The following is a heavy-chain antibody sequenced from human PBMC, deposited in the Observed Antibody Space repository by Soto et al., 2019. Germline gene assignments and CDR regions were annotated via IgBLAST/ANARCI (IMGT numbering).Heavy chain of an antibody. CDR1: GGTFSSYA. CDR2: IIPIFGTA. Sequence: SVKVSCKASGGTFSSYAISWVRQAPGQGLEWMGGIIPIFGTANYAQKFQGRVTITADESTSTAYMELSSLRSEDTAVYYCASRWSSGVPSIAARPDYYYYGMDVWGQGTTVTVSS. V-gene: IGHV1-69*13. D-gene: IGHD6-6*01. CDR3: ASRWSSGVPSIAARPDYYYYGMDV. J-gene: IGHJ6*02.